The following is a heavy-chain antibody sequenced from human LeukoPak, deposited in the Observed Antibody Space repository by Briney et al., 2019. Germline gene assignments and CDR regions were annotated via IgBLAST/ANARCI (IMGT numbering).Heavy chain of an antibody. CDR1: GGSFSGYY. CDR3: ARKTAVAGMSD. Sequence: PSETLSLTCAVYGGSFSGYYWSWIRQAPGKGLEWIGEINHSGSTNYNPSLKSRVTISVDTSKNQFSLKLSSVTAADTAVYYCARKTAVAGMSDWGQGTLVTVSS. J-gene: IGHJ4*02. CDR2: INHSGST. V-gene: IGHV4-34*01. D-gene: IGHD6-19*01.